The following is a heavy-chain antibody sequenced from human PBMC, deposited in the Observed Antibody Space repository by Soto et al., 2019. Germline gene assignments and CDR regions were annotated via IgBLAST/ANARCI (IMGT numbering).Heavy chain of an antibody. Sequence: SVKVSCKASGGTFSSYAISWVRQAPGQGLEWMGGIIPIFGTANYAQKFQGRVTITADESTSTAYMELSSLRSEDTAVYYCARDRTTQNSYYYYAMGVWGHATTVTVXS. D-gene: IGHD4-4*01. J-gene: IGHJ6*01. CDR2: IIPIFGTA. CDR1: GGTFSSYA. V-gene: IGHV1-69*13. CDR3: ARDRTTQNSYYYYAMGV.